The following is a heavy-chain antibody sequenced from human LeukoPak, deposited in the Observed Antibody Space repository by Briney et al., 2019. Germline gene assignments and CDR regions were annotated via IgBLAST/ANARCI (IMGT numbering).Heavy chain of an antibody. Sequence: PGGSLRLFCAASGFTLSSYAMSWVRQAPGKGLEWVSGISGSGGSTYYADSVKGRFTISRDNARNSLFLQMNSLRAEDTAAYYCARDILGSQTPFDYWGQGTLVTVSS. CDR1: GFTLSSYA. D-gene: IGHD1-26*01. CDR3: ARDILGSQTPFDY. V-gene: IGHV3-23*01. J-gene: IGHJ4*02. CDR2: ISGSGGST.